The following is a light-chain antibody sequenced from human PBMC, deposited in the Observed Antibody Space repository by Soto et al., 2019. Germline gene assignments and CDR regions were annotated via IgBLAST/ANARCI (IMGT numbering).Light chain of an antibody. CDR1: SSDVGGYSR. J-gene: IGLJ1*01. V-gene: IGLV2-14*01. Sequence: QSVLTQPASVSGSPGQAITISCTGTSSDVGGYSRVSWYQHHPGKAPKLMIYEVSDRPSGVSNRFSGSKSGNTASLTISGLQAEDEADYYCNSYTSSNTRVFGTGTKLPVL. CDR3: NSYTSSNTRV. CDR2: EVS.